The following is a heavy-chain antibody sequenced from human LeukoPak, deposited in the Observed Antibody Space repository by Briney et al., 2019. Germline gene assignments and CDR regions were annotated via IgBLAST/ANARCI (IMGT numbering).Heavy chain of an antibody. V-gene: IGHV3-23*01. D-gene: IGHD3-10*01. CDR2: ISGSGGGT. CDR1: GFTFSSSA. J-gene: IGHJ4*02. CDR3: AKGGILLWFGELLVY. Sequence: GGSLRLSCAASGFTFSSSAMSWVRQAPGKGLEWVSAISGSGGGTYYADSVKGRFTISRDNSKNTLYLQMNSLRAEDTAVYYCAKGGILLWFGELLVYWGQGTLVTVSS.